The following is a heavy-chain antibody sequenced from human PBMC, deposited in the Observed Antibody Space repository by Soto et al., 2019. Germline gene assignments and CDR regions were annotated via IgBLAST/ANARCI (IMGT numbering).Heavy chain of an antibody. CDR3: ARGGVIAAAGRSPIYYYYYYYMDV. CDR1: GYTFTSYA. J-gene: IGHJ6*03. V-gene: IGHV1-3*01. D-gene: IGHD6-13*01. Sequence: ASVKVSCKASGYTFTSYAMHWVRQAPGQRLEWMGWINAGNGNTKYSQKFQGRVTITRDTSASTAYMELSSLRSEDTAVYYCARGGVIAAAGRSPIYYYYYYYMDVWGKGTTVTVS. CDR2: INAGNGNT.